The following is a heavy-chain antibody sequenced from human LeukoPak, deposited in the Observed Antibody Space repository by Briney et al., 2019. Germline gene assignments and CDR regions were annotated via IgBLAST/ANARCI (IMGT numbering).Heavy chain of an antibody. CDR3: ARDASGSPGYYMDV. CDR1: GYSISSGYY. Sequence: SETLSLTCTVSGYSISSGYYWGWIRQPPGKGLEWIGSIYHSGSTNYNPSLKSRVTTSVDTSKNQFSLKLSSVTAADTAVYYCARDASGSPGYYMDVWGKGTTVTVSS. D-gene: IGHD1-26*01. J-gene: IGHJ6*03. CDR2: IYHSGST. V-gene: IGHV4-38-2*02.